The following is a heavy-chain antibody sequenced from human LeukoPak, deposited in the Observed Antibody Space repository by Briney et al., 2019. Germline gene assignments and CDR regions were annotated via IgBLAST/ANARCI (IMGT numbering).Heavy chain of an antibody. CDR3: ARSQGNNAWSYFDS. D-gene: IGHD2-2*01. J-gene: IGHJ4*02. CDR1: GYSISSGYY. CDR2: IYHSGST. Sequence: SETLSLTCTVSGYSISSGYYWGWIRQPPGKGLEWIGSIYHSGSTNYNPSLKSRVTISVDTSKNQFSLKLSSVITADTAVYYCARSQGNNAWSYFDSWGQGSLVTVSS. V-gene: IGHV4-38-2*02.